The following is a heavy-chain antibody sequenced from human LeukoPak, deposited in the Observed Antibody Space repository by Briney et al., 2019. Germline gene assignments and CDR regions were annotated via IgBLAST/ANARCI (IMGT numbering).Heavy chain of an antibody. J-gene: IGHJ5*02. CDR2: INANVGST. V-gene: IGHV3-23*01. Sequence: GGTPGLSCAASGFAFNFFAMSWVRQVPGTGLEWISTINANVGSTYYADSVKGRFTISRDNSKNTLYLQLNSLRVEDTAVYYCAKPISGGLAVTADWFDPWGQGTLVTVSS. D-gene: IGHD6-19*01. CDR1: GFAFNFFA. CDR3: AKPISGGLAVTADWFDP.